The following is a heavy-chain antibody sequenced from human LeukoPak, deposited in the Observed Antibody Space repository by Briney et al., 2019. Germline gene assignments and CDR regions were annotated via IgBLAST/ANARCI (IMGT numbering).Heavy chain of an antibody. D-gene: IGHD5/OR15-5a*01. J-gene: IGHJ4*02. Sequence: ASVKVSCKASGYAFSSYGMSWVRQAPGQGLEWMGWISGYNGNTNYAQKLQGRVTMTTDTSTTTAYMELRSLRYDDTAVYYCARDWHSVSSTREIYFDYWGQGTLVTVSS. CDR3: ARDWHSVSSTREIYFDY. V-gene: IGHV1-18*01. CDR2: ISGYNGNT. CDR1: GYAFSSYG.